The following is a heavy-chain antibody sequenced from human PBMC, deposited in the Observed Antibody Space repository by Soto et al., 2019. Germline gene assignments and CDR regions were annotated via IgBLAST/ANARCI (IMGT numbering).Heavy chain of an antibody. Sequence: PSQTLSLTCAMSGDSVSGNGAGLNWIRQSPSRGLEWLGRTYYRSKWYNDYAVSVKSRITINPDTSKNQFSLQLNSVTPEDTAVYYCARDSSSWEYYYYGMDVWGQGTTVTVSS. CDR2: TYYRSKWYN. CDR3: ARDSSSWEYYYYGMDV. CDR1: GDSVSGNGAG. D-gene: IGHD6-13*01. J-gene: IGHJ6*02. V-gene: IGHV6-1*01.